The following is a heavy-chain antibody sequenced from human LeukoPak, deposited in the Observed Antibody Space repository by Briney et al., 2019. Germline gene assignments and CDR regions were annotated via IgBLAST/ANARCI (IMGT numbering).Heavy chain of an antibody. Sequence: AGGSLRLSCAASGFTFSSYGMHWVRLAPGKGLEWVAFIRYDGSNKYYADSVKGRFTISRDNSKNTLYLQMNSLRAEDTAVYYCARESLEPEADYFDYWGQGTLVTVSS. CDR1: GFTFSSYG. CDR2: IRYDGSNK. CDR3: ARESLEPEADYFDY. D-gene: IGHD1-1*01. J-gene: IGHJ4*02. V-gene: IGHV3-30*02.